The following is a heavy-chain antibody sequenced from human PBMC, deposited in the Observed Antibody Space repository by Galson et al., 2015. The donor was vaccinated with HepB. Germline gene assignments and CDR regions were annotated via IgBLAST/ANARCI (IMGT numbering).Heavy chain of an antibody. J-gene: IGHJ4*02. CDR3: AHELNNTAARNVFDY. Sequence: PALVKPTQTLTLTCTFSGFSLSTSGMGVGWIRQPPGKALEWLALISWNDDELSSPSLKSRLTITRDTSTNQVVLTMTNMDPVDTATYYCAHELNNTAARNVFDYWGQGTLVAGS. V-gene: IGHV2-5*01. CDR2: ISWNDDE. CDR1: GFSLSTSGMG. D-gene: IGHD1-1*01.